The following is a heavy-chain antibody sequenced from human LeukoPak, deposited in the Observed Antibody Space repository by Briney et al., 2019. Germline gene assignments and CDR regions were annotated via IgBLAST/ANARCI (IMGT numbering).Heavy chain of an antibody. CDR1: GFFFTSSG. CDR2: IRYDGSNK. J-gene: IGHJ4*02. V-gene: IGHV3-30*02. Sequence: PGGSLRLSCAASGFFFTSSGMNWVRQAPGKGLEWVAFIRYDGSNKYYADSVKGRFTISRDNSKNTLYLQMNSLRAEDTAVYYCAKDHNPFRGLTYWGQGTLVTVSS. D-gene: IGHD3-10*01. CDR3: AKDHNPFRGLTY.